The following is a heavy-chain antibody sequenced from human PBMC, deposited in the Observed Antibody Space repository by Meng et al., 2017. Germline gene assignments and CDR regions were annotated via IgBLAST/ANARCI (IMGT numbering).Heavy chain of an antibody. CDR1: VYTLTRYA. J-gene: IGHJ4*02. V-gene: IGHV7-4-1*02. CDR3: ARENRWEPPDY. Sequence: VHRVKSVSYLKNPRTSVKVSRKAAVYTLTRYAMNWVRHAPGQGLEWMGWINTNTGNPTYAQGFTGRFVFSLDTSVSTAYLQISSLKAEDTAVYYCARENRWEPPDYWGQGTLVTVSS. CDR2: INTNTGNP. D-gene: IGHD1-26*01.